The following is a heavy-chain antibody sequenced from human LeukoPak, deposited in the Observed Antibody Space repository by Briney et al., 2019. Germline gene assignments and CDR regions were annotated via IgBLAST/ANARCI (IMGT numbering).Heavy chain of an antibody. D-gene: IGHD5-24*01. J-gene: IGHJ4*02. CDR3: AKAGDAWGYNSPLGGRFDY. CDR1: GFTLSSHA. Sequence: GGSLRLSCAASGFTLSSHAMSWVRQAPGKGLEWVSIISGSGGSTYNADSVKGGFTISRDNSKNTLYLQMNSLRAEDTAVYYCAKAGDAWGYNSPLGGRFDYWGQGTLVTVSS. CDR2: ISGSGGST. V-gene: IGHV3-23*01.